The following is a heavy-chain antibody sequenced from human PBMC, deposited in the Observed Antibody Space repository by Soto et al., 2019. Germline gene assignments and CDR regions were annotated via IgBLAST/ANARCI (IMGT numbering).Heavy chain of an antibody. J-gene: IGHJ5*02. D-gene: IGHD3-10*01. Sequence: PGGSLRLSCAASGFTFSSYWMSWVRQAPGKGLERVANIKQDGSEKYYVDSVKGRFTISRDNAKNSLYLQMNSLRAEDTAVYYCARDWMVRGVIITYNWFDPWGQGTLVTVSS. CDR2: IKQDGSEK. CDR3: ARDWMVRGVIITYNWFDP. CDR1: GFTFSSYW. V-gene: IGHV3-7*03.